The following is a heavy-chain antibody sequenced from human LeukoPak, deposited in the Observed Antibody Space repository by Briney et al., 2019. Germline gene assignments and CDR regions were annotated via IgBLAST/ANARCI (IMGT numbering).Heavy chain of an antibody. D-gene: IGHD3-9*01. V-gene: IGHV3-74*01. J-gene: IGHJ4*02. CDR2: ISDDGSHT. CDR1: GFTFSSYW. Sequence: PGGSLRLSCAASGFTFSSYWMHWVRQSPGKGLKWVSRISDDGSHTGYADSVKGRFTISRDNARNTLFLQMNSLRAEDTAVYYCARVFATGPSFDYWGQGTLVTVSS. CDR3: ARVFATGPSFDY.